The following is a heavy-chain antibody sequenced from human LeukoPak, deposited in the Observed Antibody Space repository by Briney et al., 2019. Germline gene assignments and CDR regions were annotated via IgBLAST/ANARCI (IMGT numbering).Heavy chain of an antibody. V-gene: IGHV3-21*01. CDR2: ISSSSSSYI. D-gene: IGHD1-14*01. CDR3: ARARTDPIPLEDY. J-gene: IGHJ4*02. CDR1: GFTFSSYS. Sequence: KPGGSLRLSCAASGFTFSSYSMNWVRQAPGKGLEWVSSISSSSSSYIYYADSVKGRFTISRDNAKNSLYLQMNSLRAEDTAVYYCARARTDPIPLEDYWGQGTLVTVSS.